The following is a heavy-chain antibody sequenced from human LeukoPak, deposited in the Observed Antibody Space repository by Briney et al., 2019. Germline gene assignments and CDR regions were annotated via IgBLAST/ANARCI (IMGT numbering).Heavy chain of an antibody. J-gene: IGHJ6*03. V-gene: IGHV3-30*18. CDR3: AKDQTPTGDAYYYYYMDV. Sequence: GRSLRLSCAASGFTFSSYGIHWVRQAPGKGLEWVAVISYDGSNKYYADSVKGRFTISRDNSKNTLYLQMNSLRAEDTAVYYCAKDQTPTGDAYYYYYMDVWGKGTTVTVSS. CDR2: ISYDGSNK. D-gene: IGHD7-27*01. CDR1: GFTFSSYG.